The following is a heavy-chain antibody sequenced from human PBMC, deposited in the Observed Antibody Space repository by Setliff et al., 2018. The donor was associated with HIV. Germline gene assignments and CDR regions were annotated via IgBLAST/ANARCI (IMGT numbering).Heavy chain of an antibody. D-gene: IGHD4-17*01. J-gene: IGHJ4*02. V-gene: IGHV1-69*16. CDR3: ARSPGDYLFDY. CDR2: IIPMLGTP. CDR1: GDIFSKYT. Sequence: SVKVSCKASGDIFSKYTFSWVRQAPGQGLEWVGRIIPMLGTPNYAQKFQGRVTITRDASASTAYMELSSLRSEDTAVYYCARSPGDYLFDYWGQGTLVTVSS.